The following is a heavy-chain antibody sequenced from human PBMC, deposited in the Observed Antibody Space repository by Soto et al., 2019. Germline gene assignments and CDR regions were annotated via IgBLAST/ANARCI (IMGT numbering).Heavy chain of an antibody. CDR1: VFPFGANA. D-gene: IGHD1-26*01. CDR3: ATEMGATQGPFDN. V-gene: IGHV3-23*01. J-gene: IGHJ4*02. CDR2: LSNTGRRT. Sequence: EVQVLESGGGLVQPGGSLRLSCVVSVFPFGANAMSCVRQAPGKGLEWVSGLSNTGRRTSYADSVKGRFNISRDNSENTVYLQMNSLRVEDTAVYYCATEMGATQGPFDNWGQGTLVTVSS.